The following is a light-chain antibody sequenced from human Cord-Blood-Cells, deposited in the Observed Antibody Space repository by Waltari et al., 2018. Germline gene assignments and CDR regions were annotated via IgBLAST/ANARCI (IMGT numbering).Light chain of an antibody. CDR1: SRDVGSYNL. V-gene: IGLV2-23*01. Sequence: QSALTQPPSVSGSPGQSITIPCTGTSRDVGSYNLVSWYQQHPGKAPKLMIYEGSKRPSGVSNRFSGSKSGNTASLTISGLQAEDEADYYCCSYAGSSTHVVFGGGTKLTVL. CDR3: CSYAGSSTHVV. J-gene: IGLJ2*01. CDR2: EGS.